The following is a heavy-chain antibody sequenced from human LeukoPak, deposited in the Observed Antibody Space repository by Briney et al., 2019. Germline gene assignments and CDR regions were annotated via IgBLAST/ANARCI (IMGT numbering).Heavy chain of an antibody. CDR3: AINFRTYYYDSSGRKGGAFDI. D-gene: IGHD3-22*01. J-gene: IGHJ3*02. CDR1: GGSFSDYY. CDR2: IYHGGPT. Sequence: SETLSLTCAVYGGSFSDYYWSWIRQPPGRGLEWIGEIYHGGPTNYNPSLKSRVTISIDTSKNQFSLKLNSVTAADTAIYYCAINFRTYYYDSSGRKGGAFDIWGQGTMVTVSS. V-gene: IGHV4-34*01.